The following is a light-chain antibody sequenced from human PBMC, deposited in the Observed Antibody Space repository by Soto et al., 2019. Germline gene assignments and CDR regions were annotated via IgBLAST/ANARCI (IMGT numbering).Light chain of an antibody. V-gene: IGKV3-15*01. CDR2: DAS. CDR1: HSVSNN. Sequence: EIVMTQSPGTLSVSPGERATLSCRASHSVSNNLAWYQQKVGQSPRLLIYDASTRATGVSGRFSGSGSGTQFTLNISSLLPEDCAVYYCQQYRDWPETFGQGTKVEIK. J-gene: IGKJ1*01. CDR3: QQYRDWPET.